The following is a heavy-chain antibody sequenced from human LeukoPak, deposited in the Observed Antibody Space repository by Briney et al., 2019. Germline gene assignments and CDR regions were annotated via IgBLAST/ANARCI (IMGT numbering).Heavy chain of an antibody. J-gene: IGHJ4*02. CDR3: ARNLDSSVYPDY. CDR2: ISYDGSNK. V-gene: IGHV3-30-3*01. CDR1: GFTFSSYA. Sequence: GGSLRLSCAASGFTFSSYAMHWVRQAPGKGLEWVAVISYDGSNKYYADSVKGRFTISRDNSKNTLYLQMNSLRAEDTAVYYCARNLDSSVYPDYWGQGTLVTVSS. D-gene: IGHD3-22*01.